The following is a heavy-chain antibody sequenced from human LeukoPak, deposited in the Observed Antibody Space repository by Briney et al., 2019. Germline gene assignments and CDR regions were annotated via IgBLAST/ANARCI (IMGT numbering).Heavy chain of an antibody. CDR1: GFTFSIYS. CDR2: ISSTSSYI. D-gene: IGHD1-14*01. J-gene: IGHJ4*02. Sequence: GGSLRLSCAASGFTFSIYSVTWVRQAPGKGLEWVASISSTSSYIYYADSVRGRFTISRDNAQYLAYLQMNSLRAEDTAVYYCARDGDQMYEVYDYWGQGTLVTVSS. CDR3: ARDGDQMYEVYDY. V-gene: IGHV3-21*06.